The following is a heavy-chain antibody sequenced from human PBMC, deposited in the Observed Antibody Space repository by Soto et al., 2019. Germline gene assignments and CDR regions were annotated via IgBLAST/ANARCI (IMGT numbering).Heavy chain of an antibody. D-gene: IGHD6-13*01. CDR3: ARGGYTSSWNFDY. J-gene: IGHJ4*02. CDR2: ISYDGSNK. CDR1: GFTFSNYA. V-gene: IGHV3-30-3*01. Sequence: ESGGGVVQPGRSLKLSCAASGFTFSNYALHWVRQAPGKGLEWVAVISYDGSNKYYTGSVKGRFTISRDNSKNTLYLQMNSLRAEDTAVYYCARGGYTSSWNFDYWGQGALVTVSS.